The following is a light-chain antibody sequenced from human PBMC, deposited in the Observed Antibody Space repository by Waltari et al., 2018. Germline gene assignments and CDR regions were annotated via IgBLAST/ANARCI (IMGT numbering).Light chain of an antibody. CDR3: SSYAVTTTLL. CDR1: RSDVGGYDY. V-gene: IGLV2-14*03. CDR2: DVQ. Sequence: QSVLTQPASVSGSPGQSITISCTGTRSDVGGYDYVSWYQQQPGKAPKLIIYDVQNRPSGVSNRFSGSKSGDTASLTISGLQAEDEADYYCSSYAVTTTLLFGGGTKLTVL. J-gene: IGLJ2*01.